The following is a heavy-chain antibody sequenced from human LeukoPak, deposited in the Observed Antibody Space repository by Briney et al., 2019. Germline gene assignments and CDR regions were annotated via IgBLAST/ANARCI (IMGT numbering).Heavy chain of an antibody. J-gene: IGHJ4*02. V-gene: IGHV1-69*05. CDR3: ARGFVGNGYFDY. CDR2: IIPIFGTA. Sequence: SVKVSRKASGGTFSSYAISWVRQAPGQGLEWMGGIIPIFGTANYAQKFQGRVTITTDESTSTAYMELSSLRSEDTAVYYCARGFVGNGYFDYWGQGTLVTVSS. CDR1: GGTFSSYA. D-gene: IGHD2-21*01.